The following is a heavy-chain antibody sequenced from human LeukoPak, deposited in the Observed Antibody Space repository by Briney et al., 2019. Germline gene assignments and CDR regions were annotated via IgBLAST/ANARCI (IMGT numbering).Heavy chain of an antibody. V-gene: IGHV3-7*01. CDR1: AFTFSSYW. CDR2: IKEDGSEI. Sequence: GGSLRLSCEASAFTFSSYWMSWVRQAPRKGLEWVANIKEDGSEINYVDSVKGRFTISRDNAKNSLFLQMNSLRVEDTAVDYCARDRGYSSFDYWGQGTLVTVSS. CDR3: ARDRGYSSFDY. D-gene: IGHD4-23*01. J-gene: IGHJ4*02.